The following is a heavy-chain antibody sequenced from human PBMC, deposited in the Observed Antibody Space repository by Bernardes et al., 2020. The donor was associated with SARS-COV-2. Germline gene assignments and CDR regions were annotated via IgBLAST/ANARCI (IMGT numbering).Heavy chain of an antibody. D-gene: IGHD3-22*01. V-gene: IGHV3-21*01. CDR3: ARERYYDSRSYYDAWEYFQH. CDR2: ISSRSSYI. J-gene: IGHJ1*01. CDR1: GFTFSSFT. Sequence: GSLRLSCAASGFTFSSFTMKWVRQAPGKGLEWVSSISSRSSYIYYADSVKGRFTISRDNAKNSLYLQMNSLRAEDTAVYYCARERYYDSRSYYDAWEYFQHWGQGTLVTVSS.